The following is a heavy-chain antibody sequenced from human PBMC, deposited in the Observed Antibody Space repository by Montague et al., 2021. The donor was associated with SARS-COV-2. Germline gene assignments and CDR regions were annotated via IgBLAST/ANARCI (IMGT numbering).Heavy chain of an antibody. J-gene: IGHJ4*02. CDR2: ISAYNGNP. CDR3: ARDRGDAAESVLDY. Sequence: SVKVSCKASGYNLNIYGISWVRQAPGQGLEWMGWISAYNGNPNYAQKLQGRVTMTTDTSTSTAYMELRSLRPDDTAVYYCARDRGDAAESVLDYWGQGTLVTVSS. CDR1: GYNLNIYG. V-gene: IGHV1-18*01. D-gene: IGHD6-13*01.